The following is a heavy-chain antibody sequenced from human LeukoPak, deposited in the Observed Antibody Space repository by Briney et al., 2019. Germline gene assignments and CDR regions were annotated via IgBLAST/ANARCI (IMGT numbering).Heavy chain of an antibody. Sequence: ASVKVSCKASGYTXTSYGISWVRQAPGQGLEWMGWTSAYNGNTNYAQKLQGRVTMTTDTSTSKAYMELRRLRSDDTAVYYCARRYCSSTSCYIRDNWFDPWGQGTLVTVSS. CDR2: TSAYNGNT. V-gene: IGHV1-18*01. CDR3: ARRYCSSTSCYIRDNWFDP. CDR1: GYTXTSYG. D-gene: IGHD2-2*02. J-gene: IGHJ5*02.